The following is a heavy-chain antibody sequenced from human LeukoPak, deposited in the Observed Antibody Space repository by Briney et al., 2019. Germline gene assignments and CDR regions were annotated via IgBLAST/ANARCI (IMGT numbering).Heavy chain of an antibody. CDR2: ISTYSSTK. CDR1: GFSFSTYP. D-gene: IGHD2-2*01. V-gene: IGHV3-48*01. J-gene: IGHJ6*03. CDR3: ARDEGCSSTSCSVGYYYMDV. Sequence: GGSLRLSCAASGFSFSTYPMNWVRQAPGKGLEWGSYISTYSSTKHYADSVKGRFTIARDDAKNSLYLQMNSLTAEDTGVYFCARDEGCSSTSCSVGYYYMDVWGKGTRSPSP.